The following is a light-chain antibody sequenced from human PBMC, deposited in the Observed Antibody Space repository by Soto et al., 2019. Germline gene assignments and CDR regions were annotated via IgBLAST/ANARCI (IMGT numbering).Light chain of an antibody. J-gene: IGLJ3*02. V-gene: IGLV1-47*01. Sequence: QSVVTQPPSASGTPGQTITMSCSGDDSTIGSSYVYWYQHLPGSAPKLLMFRDNQRPSGVPDRFSGSKSGTSASLVISGLRAEDEADYYCAAWDDSLSGPWVFGGGTQLTVL. CDR2: RDN. CDR1: DSTIGSSY. CDR3: AAWDDSLSGPWV.